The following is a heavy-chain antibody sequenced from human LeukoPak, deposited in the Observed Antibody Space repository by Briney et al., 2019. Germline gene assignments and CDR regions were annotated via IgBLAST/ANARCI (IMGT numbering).Heavy chain of an antibody. CDR3: ASLRSSSGYYPYYFDY. J-gene: IGHJ4*02. V-gene: IGHV4-59*08. D-gene: IGHD3-22*01. CDR1: GGSISSYY. CDR2: RYYSGTT. Sequence: SETLSLTCTVSGGSISSYYWSWIRQPPGKGLEWIGYRYYSGTTNYNPSLKSRVTISVDTSKNQFSLKLSSVTAADTAVYFCASLRSSSGYYPYYFDYWGQGTLVTVSS.